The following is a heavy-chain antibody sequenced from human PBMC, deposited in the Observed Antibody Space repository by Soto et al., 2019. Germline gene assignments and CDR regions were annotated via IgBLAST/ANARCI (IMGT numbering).Heavy chain of an antibody. Sequence: ASVKVSCKASGYTFTSYYMHWVRQAPGQGLEWMGIINPSGGSTSYAQKFQGRVTMARDTSTRTFYMELSSLRSEDTAVYYCATERYDILTGYRKDFDYWGQGTLVTVSS. CDR2: INPSGGST. CDR1: GYTFTSYY. D-gene: IGHD3-9*01. V-gene: IGHV1-46*01. CDR3: ATERYDILTGYRKDFDY. J-gene: IGHJ4*02.